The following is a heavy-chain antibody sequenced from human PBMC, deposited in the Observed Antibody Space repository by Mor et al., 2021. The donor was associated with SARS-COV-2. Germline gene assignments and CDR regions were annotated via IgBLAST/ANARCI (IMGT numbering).Heavy chain of an antibody. J-gene: IGHJ5*02. V-gene: IGHV4-61*02. D-gene: IGHD4-17*01. Sequence: SYYWSSIRHPAGKGLEWIGRIYTSGSTNYNPSLKSRVTISVDTSKNQFSLKLSSVTAADTAVYYCARDITVTTFNWFDPWG. CDR1: SYY. CDR3: ARDITVTTFNWFDP. CDR2: IYTSGST.